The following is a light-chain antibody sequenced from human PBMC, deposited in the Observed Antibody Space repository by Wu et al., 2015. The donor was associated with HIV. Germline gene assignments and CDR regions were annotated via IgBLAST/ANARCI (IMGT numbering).Light chain of an antibody. J-gene: IGKJ3*01. Sequence: EIVLTQSPGIMSLSPGDSASLSCRASQRISSYNLAWYQYRPDQAPRLLIYGTSNRATGIPDRFSGSGSGTDFTRTISRLEPEDFAVYFCQQYGTSPTTFGPGTKVDF. CDR3: QQYGTSPTT. CDR1: QRISSYN. CDR2: GTS. V-gene: IGKV3-20*01.